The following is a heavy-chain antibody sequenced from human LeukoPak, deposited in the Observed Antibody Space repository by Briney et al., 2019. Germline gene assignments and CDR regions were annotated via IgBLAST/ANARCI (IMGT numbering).Heavy chain of an antibody. V-gene: IGHV3-23*01. D-gene: IGHD3-22*01. CDR2: MSGSGGMT. CDR1: GFTFSSCA. Sequence: GGSLRLSCAASGFTFSSCAMSWVRQAPGEGREWVSAMSGSGGMTYSADSVKGRFTISRDNSKDALYLQMNSLRAEDTAIYYCAKGPFFYYDASGYNYFDSWGQGTLVTVSS. CDR3: AKGPFFYYDASGYNYFDS. J-gene: IGHJ4*02.